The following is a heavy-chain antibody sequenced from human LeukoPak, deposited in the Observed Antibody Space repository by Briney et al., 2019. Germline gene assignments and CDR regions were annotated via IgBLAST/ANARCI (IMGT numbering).Heavy chain of an antibody. J-gene: IGHJ4*02. CDR3: ARDEGIIAAAGADY. Sequence: GGSPRLSCAASGFTFSSYWMSWVRQAPGKGLEWVANIKQDGSEKYYVDSVKGRFTISRDNAKNSLYLQMNSLRAEDTAVYYCARDEGIIAAAGADYWGQGTLVTVSS. D-gene: IGHD6-13*01. CDR2: IKQDGSEK. CDR1: GFTFSSYW. V-gene: IGHV3-7*01.